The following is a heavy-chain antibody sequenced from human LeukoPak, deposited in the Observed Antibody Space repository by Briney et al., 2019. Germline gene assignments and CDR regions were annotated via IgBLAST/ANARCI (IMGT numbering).Heavy chain of an antibody. Sequence: GGSLRLSCAASGFTFSSYSMNWVRQAPGKGLEWVSYINSSSSTIYYADSVKGRFTISRDNAKNSLYLQMNSLRAEDTAVYYCARVDYSNYLLIYYYYYMDVWGKGTMVTVSS. V-gene: IGHV3-48*01. CDR2: INSSSSTI. D-gene: IGHD4-11*01. CDR1: GFTFSSYS. J-gene: IGHJ6*03. CDR3: ARVDYSNYLLIYYYYYMDV.